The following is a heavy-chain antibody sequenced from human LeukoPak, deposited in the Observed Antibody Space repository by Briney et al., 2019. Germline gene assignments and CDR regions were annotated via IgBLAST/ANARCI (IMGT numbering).Heavy chain of an antibody. CDR2: IYYSGST. D-gene: IGHD3-10*01. CDR1: GGSISGYH. J-gene: IGHJ5*02. Sequence: SETLSLTCNVSGGSISGYHWSWIRQPPGKGLEWIGYIYYSGSTYYNPSLKSRVTISVDTSKNQFSLKLSSVTAADTAVYYCARVITMVRGVPNWFDPWGQGTLVTVSS. CDR3: ARVITMVRGVPNWFDP. V-gene: IGHV4-59*06.